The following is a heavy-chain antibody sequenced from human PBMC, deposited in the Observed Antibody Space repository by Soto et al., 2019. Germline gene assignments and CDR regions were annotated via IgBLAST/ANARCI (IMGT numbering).Heavy chain of an antibody. V-gene: IGHV3-53*01. Sequence: EVQLVESGGGLIQPGGSLRLSCEAYGFSVSSNYMTWVRQAPGKGLEWVSASYSGGNSYYADSVKGRFTISRDNFKNTLYLQMNSLRAEDTAVYYCARGYGAGSYFSDNWGQGTLVTVSS. D-gene: IGHD3-10*01. CDR1: GFSVSSNY. CDR2: SYSGGNS. CDR3: ARGYGAGSYFSDN. J-gene: IGHJ4*02.